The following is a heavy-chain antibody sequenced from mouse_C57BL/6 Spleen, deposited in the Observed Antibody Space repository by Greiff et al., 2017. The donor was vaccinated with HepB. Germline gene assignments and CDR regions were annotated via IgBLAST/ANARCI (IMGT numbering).Heavy chain of an antibody. CDR1: GYAFSSSW. CDR3: ARRGAYHSNLYYFDY. Sequence: QVQLQQSGPELVKPGASVKISCKASGYAFSSSWMNWVKQRPGKGLEWIGRIYPGDGDTNYNGKFKGKATLTADKSSSTAYMQLSSLTSEDSAVYFCARRGAYHSNLYYFDYWGQGTTLTVSS. D-gene: IGHD2-5*01. J-gene: IGHJ2*01. CDR2: IYPGDGDT. V-gene: IGHV1-82*01.